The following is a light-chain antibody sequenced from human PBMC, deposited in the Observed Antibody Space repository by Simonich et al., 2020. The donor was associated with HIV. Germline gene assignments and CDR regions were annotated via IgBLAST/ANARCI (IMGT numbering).Light chain of an antibody. J-gene: IGKJ2*01. CDR1: QSVSSSY. CDR2: GAS. CDR3: QQYGSFMYT. Sequence: EIVLTQSPGTLSLSPGEQATLSCRASQSVSSSYLAWYQQKPGQAPRFRIYGASSRATGIPDRFRGSGSGTDFTLTISRLEPEDFAVYYCQQYGSFMYTFGQGTKLEIK. V-gene: IGKV3-20*01.